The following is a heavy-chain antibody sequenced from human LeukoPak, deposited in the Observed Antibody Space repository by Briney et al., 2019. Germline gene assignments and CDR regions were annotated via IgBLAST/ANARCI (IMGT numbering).Heavy chain of an antibody. CDR3: ASGCSSTSCYHYYYYGMDV. CDR2: IIPIFGIA. CDR1: VGTFSSYA. D-gene: IGHD2-2*01. J-gene: IGHJ6*02. Sequence: SVEVSCKASVGTFSSYAISWVRQAPGPGLEWMGRIIPIFGIANYAQKFQGRVTITADKSTSTAYMELSSLRSEDTAVYYCASGCSSTSCYHYYYYGMDVWGQGTTVTVSS. V-gene: IGHV1-69*04.